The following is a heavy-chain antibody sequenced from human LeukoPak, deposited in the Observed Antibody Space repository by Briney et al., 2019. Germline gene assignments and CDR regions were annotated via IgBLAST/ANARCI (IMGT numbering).Heavy chain of an antibody. V-gene: IGHV1-69*04. CDR1: GGTFSSYA. D-gene: IGHD5-18*01. Sequence: SVKVSCKASGGTFSSYAISWGRQAPGQGLKWRGRIIPILGIANFAQKYPGRVPITADKSTSKANMELSSLRSEDTAVYYFARGGSGYSLPRPFDYWGQGTLVTVSS. J-gene: IGHJ4*02. CDR3: ARGGSGYSLPRPFDY. CDR2: IIPILGIA.